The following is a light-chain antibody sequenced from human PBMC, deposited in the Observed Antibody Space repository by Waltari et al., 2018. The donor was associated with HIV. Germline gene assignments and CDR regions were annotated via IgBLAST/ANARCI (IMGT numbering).Light chain of an antibody. Sequence: DIVMTQSPLFLPITPGEPASISCRSSQSPLHSNGYNYLDWYLQTPWQSPQLLIFLCSNRAAGVPDRFSVSGSEADFTLKISRVEAEDVGVYYCMQALQTPRTFDQGTKVEIK. V-gene: IGKV2-28*01. CDR2: LCS. J-gene: IGKJ1*01. CDR3: MQALQTPRT. CDR1: QSPLHSNGYNY.